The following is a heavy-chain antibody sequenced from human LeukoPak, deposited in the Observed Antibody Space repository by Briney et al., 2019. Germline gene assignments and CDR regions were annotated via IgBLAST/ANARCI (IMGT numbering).Heavy chain of an antibody. CDR1: GFTFSIYS. CDR3: ARDSSSWYGTPYFAY. J-gene: IGHJ4*02. CDR2: ISSGGSYI. D-gene: IGHD6-13*01. Sequence: EGSLRLSCAASGFTFSIYSMNWVCQAPGKGLEWVSSISSGGSYIFYADSVKGRFTISRDNAKNSLYLQMNSLRAEDTAVYYCARDSSSWYGTPYFAYWGQGTLVTVSS. V-gene: IGHV3-21*01.